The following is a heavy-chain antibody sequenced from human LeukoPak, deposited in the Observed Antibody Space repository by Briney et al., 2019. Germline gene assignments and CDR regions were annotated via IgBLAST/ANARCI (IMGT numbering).Heavy chain of an antibody. CDR2: INHSGST. D-gene: IGHD3-10*01. CDR3: ARSGSGVKYYYYYYMDV. Sequence: SETLSLTCTVSGGSISSSSYYWGWIRQPPGKGLEWIGEINHSGSTNYNPSLKSRVTISVDTSKNQFSLKLSSVTAADTAVYYCARSGSGVKYYYYYYMDVWGKGTTVTVSS. V-gene: IGHV4-39*07. CDR1: GGSISSSSYY. J-gene: IGHJ6*03.